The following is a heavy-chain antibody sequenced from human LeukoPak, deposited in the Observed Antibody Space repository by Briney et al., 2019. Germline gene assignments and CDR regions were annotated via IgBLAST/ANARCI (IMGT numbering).Heavy chain of an antibody. CDR2: INHSGST. D-gene: IGHD5-18*01. CDR1: GGSFSGYY. CDR3: ARGRGYSYGADY. J-gene: IGHJ4*02. Sequence: SETLSLTCAVYGGSFSGYYWSWIRQPPGKGLEWIGEINHSGSTNYNPSLKSRVTISVDTSKNQSSLKLSSVTAADTAVYYCARGRGYSYGADYWGQGTLVTVSS. V-gene: IGHV4-34*01.